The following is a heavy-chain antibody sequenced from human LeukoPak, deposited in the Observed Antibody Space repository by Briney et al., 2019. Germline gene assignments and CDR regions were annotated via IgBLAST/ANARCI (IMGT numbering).Heavy chain of an antibody. Sequence: GGSLRLSCAASGFTFSNAWMSWVRQAPGKGLEWVGRIKSKTDGGTTDYAAPVKGRFTTSRDDSKNTLYLQMNSLKTEDTAVYYCTTLGYCSSTSCYLPYWGQGTLVTVSS. D-gene: IGHD2-2*01. CDR1: GFTFSNAW. CDR3: TTLGYCSSTSCYLPY. V-gene: IGHV3-15*01. CDR2: IKSKTDGGTT. J-gene: IGHJ4*02.